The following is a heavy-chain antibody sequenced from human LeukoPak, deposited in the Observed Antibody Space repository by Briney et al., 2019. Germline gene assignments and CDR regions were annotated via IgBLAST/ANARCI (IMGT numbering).Heavy chain of an antibody. CDR2: ISGSGGST. CDR1: GFTFSSYA. J-gene: IGHJ4*02. D-gene: IGHD3-9*01. CDR3: AKDLLRYFDWSGGYFDY. V-gene: IGHV3-23*01. Sequence: GGSLRPSCAASGFTFSSYAMSWVRQAPGKGLEWVSAISGSGGSTYYADSVKGRFTISRDNSKNTLYLQMNSLRAEDTAVYYCAKDLLRYFDWSGGYFDYWGQGALVTVSS.